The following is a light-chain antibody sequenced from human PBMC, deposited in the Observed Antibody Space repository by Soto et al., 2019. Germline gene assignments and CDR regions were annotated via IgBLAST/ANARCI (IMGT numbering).Light chain of an antibody. CDR3: SSYRSASTLGV. CDR2: DVS. Sequence: QSALTQPASVSGSPGQSITISCSGTSSDVGAYNYVSWYQLHPGEPPKLVIYDVSKRPSGVSNRFSGSKSGNTASLTISGLQAEDEGDYYCSSYRSASTLGVFGAGTKLTVL. V-gene: IGLV2-14*03. CDR1: SSDVGAYNY. J-gene: IGLJ1*01.